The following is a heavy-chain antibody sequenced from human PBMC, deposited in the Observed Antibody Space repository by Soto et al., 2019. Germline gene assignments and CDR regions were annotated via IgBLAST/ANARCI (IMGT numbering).Heavy chain of an antibody. J-gene: IGHJ4*02. Sequence: DVQLLESGGGLAQPGGSLRLSCAASGLTFSIYAMTWVRQAPGKGLEWVSAITGSGGSTYYADSVKGRFTISRDNSKNTLYLQMNSLRAEDTAVYYCANLVVYGPHSFAYWGQGTLVTVPS. CDR1: GLTFSIYA. CDR2: ITGSGGST. CDR3: ANLVVYGPHSFAY. D-gene: IGHD2-8*02. V-gene: IGHV3-23*01.